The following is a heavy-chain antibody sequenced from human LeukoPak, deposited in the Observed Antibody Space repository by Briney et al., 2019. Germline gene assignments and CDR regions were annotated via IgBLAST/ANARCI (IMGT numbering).Heavy chain of an antibody. CDR3: AREIVGDYYGMDV. CDR2: IYSSGST. J-gene: IGHJ6*02. D-gene: IGHD2-21*01. V-gene: IGHV4-39*07. CDR1: GGSISSSSYY. Sequence: SETLSLTCTVSGGSISSSSYYWGWIRQPPGKGLEWIGRIYSSGSTNYNSSLKSRVTISVDTSKNQFSLKLSSVTAADTAVYYCAREIVGDYYGMDVWXQGTTVTVSS.